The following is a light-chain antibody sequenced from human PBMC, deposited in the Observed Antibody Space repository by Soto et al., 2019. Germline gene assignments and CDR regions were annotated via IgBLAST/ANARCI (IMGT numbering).Light chain of an antibody. CDR3: QQYNHWPRMLS. V-gene: IGKV3-15*01. Sequence: EILLTQSPVTLSVSPGARATLSCRASQSLTSNLAWYQQRPGQAPRLLIYDTSTRATDVPARFSGSGSGTEFTLTIASLQSEDFAVYYCQQYNHWPRMLSFGGGTRVEL. J-gene: IGKJ4*01. CDR2: DTS. CDR1: QSLTSN.